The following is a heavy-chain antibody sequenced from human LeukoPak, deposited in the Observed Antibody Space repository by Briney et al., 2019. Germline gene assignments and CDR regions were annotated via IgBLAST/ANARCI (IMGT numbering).Heavy chain of an antibody. CDR2: IYSGGST. CDR1: GFTVSSNY. J-gene: IGHJ4*02. V-gene: IGHV3-53*01. CDR3: AREAQNSGYDSRDYYFDY. Sequence: PGGSLRLSCAASGFTVSSNYMSWVRQAPGKGLEWVSVIYSGGSTYYADSVKGRFTISRDNSKNTPYLQMNSLRAEDTAVYYCAREAQNSGYDSRDYYFDYWGQGTLVTVSS. D-gene: IGHD5-12*01.